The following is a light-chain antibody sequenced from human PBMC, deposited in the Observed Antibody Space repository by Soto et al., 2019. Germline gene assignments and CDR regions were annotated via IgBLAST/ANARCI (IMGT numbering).Light chain of an antibody. Sequence: DIQMTQSPSSLSASVGDRVTITCRASQSISTYVSWYQHRPGKAPKLLIYSASTLQSVVPPRFSGSGSGTDFTLIISSLQPEDFATYYCQQSFNTLTFGGGTKVEIE. CDR3: QQSFNTLT. CDR2: SAS. V-gene: IGKV1-39*01. J-gene: IGKJ4*01. CDR1: QSISTY.